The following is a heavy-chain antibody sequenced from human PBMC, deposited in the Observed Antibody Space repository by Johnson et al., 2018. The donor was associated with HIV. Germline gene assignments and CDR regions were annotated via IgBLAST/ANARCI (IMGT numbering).Heavy chain of an antibody. Sequence: VQLVESRGVVVQPAGSLRLSPAASALTVGTNHMSWVRQAPGKGPDRVRVIFSVVDVYYADSAMRRFTISRDNSKNMVYLQMNSLRPEDTAVYYCARDGRDLVTRGSFDVWGQGTMVTVSA. D-gene: IGHD3-9*01. CDR3: ARDGRDLVTRGSFDV. V-gene: IGHV3-66*02. CDR2: IFSVVDV. J-gene: IGHJ3*01. CDR1: ALTVGTNH.